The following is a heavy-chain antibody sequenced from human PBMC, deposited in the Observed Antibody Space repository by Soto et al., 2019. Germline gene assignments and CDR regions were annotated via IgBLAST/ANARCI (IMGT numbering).Heavy chain of an antibody. CDR1: GGSISSGAYY. Sequence: QVQLQESGPGLVKPSQTLSLTCTVSGGSISSGAYYWSWIRQHPGKGLEWIGSISYSGSTSSNPSLXAXXXIXXATSKNQFSLKLSTATAADTAVYYCARGLRDIVVAPHAFDIWGQGTMVTVSS. CDR3: ARGLRDIVVAPHAFDI. V-gene: IGHV4-31*03. J-gene: IGHJ3*02. CDR2: ISYSGST. D-gene: IGHD2-15*01.